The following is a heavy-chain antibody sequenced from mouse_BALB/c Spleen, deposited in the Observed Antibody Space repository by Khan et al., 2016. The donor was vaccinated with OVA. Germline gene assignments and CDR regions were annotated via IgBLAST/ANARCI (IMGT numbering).Heavy chain of an antibody. V-gene: IGHV2-9*02. CDR1: GFSLTTYG. J-gene: IGHJ3*01. CDR3: ARDSTWFAY. CDR2: IWAGGST. Sequence: VQLKESGPGLVAPSQSLSITCTVSGFSLTTYGVHWVRQPPGKGLEWLGIIWAGGSTNYNLALMSRLYISKDNSKSQVFLKMNSLQTDDTAMYYCARDSTWFAYWGQGTLVTVSA.